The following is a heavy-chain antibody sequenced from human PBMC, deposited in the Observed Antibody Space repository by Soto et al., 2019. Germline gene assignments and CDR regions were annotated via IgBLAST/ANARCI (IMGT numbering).Heavy chain of an antibody. Sequence: SETLSLTCAVYGGSFSGYYWSWIRQPPGKGLEWIGEINHSGSTNYNPSLKSRVTISVDTSKNQFSLKLSSVTAADTAVYYCARSSGRDFDYWGQGTLVTVSS. CDR2: INHSGST. CDR1: GGSFSGYY. D-gene: IGHD1-26*01. V-gene: IGHV4-34*01. CDR3: ARSSGRDFDY. J-gene: IGHJ4*02.